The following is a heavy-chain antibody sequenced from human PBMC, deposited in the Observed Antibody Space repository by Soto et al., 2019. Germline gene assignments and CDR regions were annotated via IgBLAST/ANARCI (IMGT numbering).Heavy chain of an antibody. D-gene: IGHD2-21*02. Sequence: QVHLVQSGADGRKSGSSVRVSCTASGGGTLSNDAISWVRQAPGQGLEWLGRISPFFGTTDYSQSFQDRLTMTADASTGTVFMDLRSLKSDDTAVYYCAREVVTETTWGSFDSWGQGTLVTVSS. CDR1: GGGTLSNDA. CDR3: AREVVTETTWGSFDS. CDR2: ISPFFGTT. J-gene: IGHJ4*02. V-gene: IGHV1-69*01.